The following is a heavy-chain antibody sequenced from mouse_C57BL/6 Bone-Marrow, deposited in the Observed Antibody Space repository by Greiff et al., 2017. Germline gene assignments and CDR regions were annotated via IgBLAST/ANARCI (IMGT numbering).Heavy chain of an antibody. Sequence: EVSGPGILQPSQTLSLTCSFSGFSLSTFGMGVGWIRQPSGKGLEWLAHIWWDDDKYYNPALKSRLTISKDTSKNQVFLKIANVDTADTATYYCARMRAVVATPYFEVWGTGTTVTVSS. V-gene: IGHV8-8*01. CDR1: GFSLSTFGMG. CDR3: ARMRAVVATPYFEV. D-gene: IGHD1-1*01. CDR2: IWWDDDK. J-gene: IGHJ1*03.